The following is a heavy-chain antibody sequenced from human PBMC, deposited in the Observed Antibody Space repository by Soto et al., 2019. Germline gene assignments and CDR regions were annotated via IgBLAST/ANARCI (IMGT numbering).Heavy chain of an antibody. V-gene: IGHV3-23*01. D-gene: IGHD6-19*01. J-gene: IGHJ6*02. Sequence: PGGSLRLSCAASGFTFSSYAMSWVRQAPGKGLEWVSAISGSGGSTYYADSVKGRFTISRDNSKNTLYLQMNSLRAEDTAVYYCAKDRGSSGWPYYGMDVWGQGTTVIVSS. CDR3: AKDRGSSGWPYYGMDV. CDR2: ISGSGGST. CDR1: GFTFSSYA.